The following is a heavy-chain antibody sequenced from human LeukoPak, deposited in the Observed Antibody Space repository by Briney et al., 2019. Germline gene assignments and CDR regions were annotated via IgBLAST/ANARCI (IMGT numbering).Heavy chain of an antibody. CDR2: IIPILGTA. J-gene: IGHJ4*02. Sequence: SVKVSCEASGGTFSSYAISWVRQAPGQGLEWMGRIIPILGTANYAQKFQGRVKITTDESTSTAYMELSSLRSEDTAVYYCARDDSGGDYWGQGTLVTVSS. D-gene: IGHD6-19*01. CDR3: ARDDSGGDY. V-gene: IGHV1-69*05. CDR1: GGTFSSYA.